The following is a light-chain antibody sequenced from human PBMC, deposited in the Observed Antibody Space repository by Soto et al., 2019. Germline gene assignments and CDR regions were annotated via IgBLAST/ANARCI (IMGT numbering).Light chain of an antibody. Sequence: QSVLTQPASVSGSPGQSISISCTGTGSDIGGYEHVSWYQQHPGKPPKLIIFDVTTRPSGVSNRFFGSKSGNTASLTIAGIQLSSDSYYVYSSDTIANLYVLGSGTNVT. CDR3: SSDTIANLYV. CDR2: DVT. CDR1: GSDIGGYEH. J-gene: IGLJ1*01. V-gene: IGLV2-14*03.